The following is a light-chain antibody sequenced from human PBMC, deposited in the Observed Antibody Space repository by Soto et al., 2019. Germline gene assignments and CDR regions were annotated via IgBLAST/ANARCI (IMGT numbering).Light chain of an antibody. Sequence: QSALTQPASVSGSPGQSITISCTGTRSDVGSYHVVSWYQQQPGKAAKLLIYEANKRPSGISDRFSGSKSGNTASLTISGLHAEDEADYFCCSYAGLSTLLFGGGTKVTVL. V-gene: IGLV2-23*01. J-gene: IGLJ2*01. CDR1: RSDVGSYHV. CDR2: EAN. CDR3: CSYAGLSTLL.